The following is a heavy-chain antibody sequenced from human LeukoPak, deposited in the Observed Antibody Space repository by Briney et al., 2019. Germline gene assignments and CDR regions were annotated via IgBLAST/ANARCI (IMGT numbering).Heavy chain of an antibody. V-gene: IGHV3-11*01. Sequence: PGGSLRLSCAASGFTFSDYYMNWIRQTPGKGLEWVSYISRGGSTRYYADSVNGRFTISRDNGKNSLYLQMNSLRAEDTAAYYCARGPGAFDIWGQGTMVTVSS. CDR1: GFTFSDYY. J-gene: IGHJ3*02. D-gene: IGHD7-27*01. CDR2: ISRGGSTR. CDR3: ARGPGAFDI.